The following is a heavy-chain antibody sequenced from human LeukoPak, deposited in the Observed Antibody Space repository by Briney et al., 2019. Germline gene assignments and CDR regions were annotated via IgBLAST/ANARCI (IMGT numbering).Heavy chain of an antibody. CDR1: GGSFSGYY. CDR2: INHSGST. CDR3: ARKNEYYYDSSGYYRPYYYSYGMDV. Sequence: PSETLSLTCAVYGGSFSGYYWSWIRQPPGKGLEWIGEINHSGSTNYNPSLKSRVTISVDTSKNQFSLKLSSVTAADTAVYYCARKNEYYYDSSGYYRPYYYSYGMDVWGQGTTVTVSS. V-gene: IGHV4-34*01. D-gene: IGHD3-22*01. J-gene: IGHJ6*02.